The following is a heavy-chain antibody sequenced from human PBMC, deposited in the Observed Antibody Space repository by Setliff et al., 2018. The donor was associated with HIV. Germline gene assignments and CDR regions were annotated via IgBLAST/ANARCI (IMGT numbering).Heavy chain of an antibody. V-gene: IGHV4-38-2*01. CDR3: ARQSSASPEYFQH. J-gene: IGHJ1*01. CDR1: GYSISSGFY. CDR2: IYHSGST. D-gene: IGHD6-19*01. Sequence: SETLSLTCAVSGYSISSGFYWGWIRQPPGKGLEWIGTIYHSGSTYYNPSLKSRVTISVDTSKNQFSLKVSSVTAADTAVYYCARQSSASPEYFQHWGQGTLVTVSS.